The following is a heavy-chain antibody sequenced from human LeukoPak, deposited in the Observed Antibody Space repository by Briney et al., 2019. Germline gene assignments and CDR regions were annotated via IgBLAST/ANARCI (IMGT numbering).Heavy chain of an antibody. CDR1: GFTFSSYG. CDR2: ISSSGSTI. V-gene: IGHV3-48*04. J-gene: IGHJ4*02. Sequence: GGSLRLSCAASGFTFSSYGMHWVRQAPGKGLEWLSYISSSGSTIYYVDSVKGRFTISRDNAKNSLYLQMNSLRAEDTAVYYCASLDRGYYYSFDYWGQGTLVTVSS. D-gene: IGHD2/OR15-2a*01. CDR3: ASLDRGYYYSFDY.